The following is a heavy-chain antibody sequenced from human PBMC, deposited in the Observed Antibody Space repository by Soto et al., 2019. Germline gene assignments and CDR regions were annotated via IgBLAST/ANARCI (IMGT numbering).Heavy chain of an antibody. J-gene: IGHJ4*02. CDR2: MFYSGNT. D-gene: IGHD3-22*01. V-gene: IGHV4-39*07. Sequence: AETLARTGTGSGYSISSSTYYWGWIRQPPGKGLEWIGSMFYSGNTYYNPSLKSRVTLSIDTSKNQFSLKLNSVTAADTAVYYCARVRREYDNSGPVDYWGQGTLVTVSS. CDR3: ARVRREYDNSGPVDY. CDR1: GYSISSSTYY.